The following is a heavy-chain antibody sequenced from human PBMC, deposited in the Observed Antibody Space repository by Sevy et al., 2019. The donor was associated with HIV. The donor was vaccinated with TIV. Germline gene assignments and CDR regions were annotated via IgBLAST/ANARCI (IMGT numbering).Heavy chain of an antibody. D-gene: IGHD6-25*01. CDR3: VKARFVGSGWARNFDY. CDR1: GFTFTTYA. CDR2: LTGSGGAS. J-gene: IGHJ4*02. Sequence: GGSLRLSCAASGFTFTTYAMTWVRQGPRKGLEWVSSLTGSGGASDYADSVKGRFTTSRDSSRNIVTLQMNGLRVEGTAVYYCVKARFVGSGWARNFDYWGQGAMVTVSS. V-gene: IGHV3-23*01.